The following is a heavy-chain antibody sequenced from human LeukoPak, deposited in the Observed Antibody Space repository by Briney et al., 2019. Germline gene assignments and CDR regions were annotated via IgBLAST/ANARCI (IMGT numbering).Heavy chain of an antibody. V-gene: IGHV3-9*01. CDR1: GFTFDDYA. CDR2: ISWNSGSI. CDR3: AKASGGLLFDY. D-gene: IGHD1-26*01. Sequence: GRSLRLSCAASGFTFDDYAMPWVRQAPGKGLEWVSGISWNSGSIGYADSVKGRFTISRDNAKNSLYLQMNSLRAEDTALYYCAKASGGLLFDYWGQGTLVTVSS. J-gene: IGHJ4*02.